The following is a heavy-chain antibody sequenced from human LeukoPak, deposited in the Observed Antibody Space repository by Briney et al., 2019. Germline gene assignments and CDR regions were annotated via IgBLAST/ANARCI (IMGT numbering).Heavy chain of an antibody. V-gene: IGHV3-48*04. CDR1: GFTFSSYA. CDR3: ARRPYSSSWYYFDY. D-gene: IGHD6-13*01. CDR2: ISSSGSSL. Sequence: GGSLRLSCAASGFTFSSYAMHWVRQAPGKGLEWVSYISSSGSSLFYADSVKGRFTISRDNAKNSLYLQMNSLRAEDTAVYYCARRPYSSSWYYFDYWGQGTLVTVSS. J-gene: IGHJ4*02.